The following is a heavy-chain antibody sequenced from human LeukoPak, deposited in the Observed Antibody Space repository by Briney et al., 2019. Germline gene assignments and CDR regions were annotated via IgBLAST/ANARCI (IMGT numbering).Heavy chain of an antibody. CDR2: ISGSSGST. Sequence: GGSLRLSCAASRFTFSSYAMSWVRQAPGKGLEWVSAISGSSGSTYYADSVKGRFTISRDNSKNTLYLQMNSLRAEDTAVYYCAKEYYYGSGSYPHFDYWGQGTLVTVSS. CDR3: AKEYYYGSGSYPHFDY. D-gene: IGHD3-10*01. CDR1: RFTFSSYA. J-gene: IGHJ4*02. V-gene: IGHV3-23*01.